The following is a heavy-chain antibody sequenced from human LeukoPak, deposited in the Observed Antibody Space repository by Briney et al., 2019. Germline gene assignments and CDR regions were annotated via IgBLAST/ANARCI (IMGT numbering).Heavy chain of an antibody. D-gene: IGHD1-26*01. CDR1: AFTFSDYS. Sequence: GGSLRLSCAASAFTFSDYSMNWVRRAPGKGLEWVSYISGRSSTIYYADSVKGRFTISRDNAKNSMYLQMNSLRAEDTAVYYCARDRIKSGSYYFDYWGQGTLVTVSS. CDR3: ARDRIKSGSYYFDY. CDR2: ISGRSSTI. J-gene: IGHJ4*02. V-gene: IGHV3-48*01.